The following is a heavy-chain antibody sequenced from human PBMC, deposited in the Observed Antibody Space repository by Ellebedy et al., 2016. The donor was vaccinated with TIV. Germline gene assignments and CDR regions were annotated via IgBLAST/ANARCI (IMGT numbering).Heavy chain of an antibody. CDR2: ISWNRGTI. Sequence: SLKISCAASGFTFDDYAMHWVRQAPGKGLEWVSGISWNRGTIDYADSVKGRFTISRDNAKNFLYLQLNSLRTEDTALYSCSKGPTSRIMRGLFDPWGQGTLVTVSS. V-gene: IGHV3-9*01. CDR3: SKGPTSRIMRGLFDP. CDR1: GFTFDDYA. J-gene: IGHJ5*02. D-gene: IGHD5/OR15-5a*01.